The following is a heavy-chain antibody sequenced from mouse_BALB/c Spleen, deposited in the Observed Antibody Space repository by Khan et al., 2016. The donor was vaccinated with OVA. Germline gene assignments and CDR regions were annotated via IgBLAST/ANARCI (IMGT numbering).Heavy chain of an antibody. D-gene: IGHD2-10*01. CDR1: GYTFTNYG. CDR2: INTYTGEP. CDR3: TKSYYYYAMDY. V-gene: IGHV9-3-1*01. Sequence: QIQLVQSGPELKKPGETVKISCKASGYTFTNYGMNWVKQAPGKGLKWMGWINTYTGEPTYADDFKGRFAFSLDTSASTAYLQINNLKNEDTATYFCTKSYYYYAMDYWGQGTSVTVSS. J-gene: IGHJ4*01.